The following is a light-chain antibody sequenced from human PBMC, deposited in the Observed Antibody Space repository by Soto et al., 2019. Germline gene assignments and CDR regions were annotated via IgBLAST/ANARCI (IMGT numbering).Light chain of an antibody. CDR2: DAS. V-gene: IGKV3-11*01. CDR1: QSVSSY. CDR3: QQRSNWPPKIT. J-gene: IGKJ5*01. Sequence: EIVLTQSPGTLSLSPGERATLSCRASQSVSSYLAWYQQKPGQAPRLLIYDASNRATGIPARFSGGGSGTDFTLTISSLEPEDFAVYYCQQRSNWPPKITFGQGTRLEIK.